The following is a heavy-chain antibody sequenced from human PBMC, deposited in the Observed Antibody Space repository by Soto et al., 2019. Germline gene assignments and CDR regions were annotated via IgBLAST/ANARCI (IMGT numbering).Heavy chain of an antibody. D-gene: IGHD3-16*02. CDR1: GFTFSSYA. CDR3: AKKIRESIKVPYDYIWGSYRWYFDY. V-gene: IGHV3-23*01. J-gene: IGHJ4*02. CDR2: ISGSGGST. Sequence: EVQLLESGGGLVQPGGSLRLSCAASGFTFSSYAMRWVRQAPGKGLEWVSAISGSGGSTYYADSVKGRFTISRDNSKNTLYLQMNSLRAEDTAVYYCAKKIRESIKVPYDYIWGSYRWYFDYWGQGTLVTVSS.